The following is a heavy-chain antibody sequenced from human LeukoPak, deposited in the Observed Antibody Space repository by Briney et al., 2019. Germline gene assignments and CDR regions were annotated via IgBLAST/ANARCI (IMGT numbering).Heavy chain of an antibody. CDR1: GGSISSGDYY. V-gene: IGHV4-30-4*01. J-gene: IGHJ4*02. CDR2: IYYSGST. D-gene: IGHD1-7*01. Sequence: SETLSLTCTVSGGSISSGDYYWSWIRQPPGKGLEWIGYIYYSGSTYYNPSLKSRVTISVDTSKNQFSLRLSSVTAADTAVYYCARQPYNWNYAHFDYWGQGTLVTVSS. CDR3: ARQPYNWNYAHFDY.